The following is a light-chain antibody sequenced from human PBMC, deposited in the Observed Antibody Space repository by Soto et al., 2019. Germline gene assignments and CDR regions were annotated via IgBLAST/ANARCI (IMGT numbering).Light chain of an antibody. CDR3: QQSYSTPPLT. CDR1: KSIKSY. CDR2: AAF. J-gene: IGKJ4*01. V-gene: IGKV1-39*01. Sequence: DIQMTQSPSSLSASIGDRVTITCRASKSIKSYLNWYQQKRGKAPKLLMHAAFSLQSGVPSRFSGSRFGTDFTRPISSVQPEDFATYYCQQSYSTPPLTVGGGTKVEIK.